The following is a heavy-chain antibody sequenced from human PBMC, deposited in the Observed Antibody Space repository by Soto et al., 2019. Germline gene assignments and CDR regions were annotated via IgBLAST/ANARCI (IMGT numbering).Heavy chain of an antibody. V-gene: IGHV3-53*01. CDR3: AGRLTTAASLDY. D-gene: IGHD3-16*01. CDR1: GFTVSSNY. J-gene: IGHJ4*02. Sequence: GGSLRLSCAASGFTVSSNYMSWVRQAAGKGLELVSFVHGGGSTSYADSVKGRFTISRDNSKNTLYLQMDSLRAEDTAIYYCAGRLTTAASLDYWGRGTLVTVSS. CDR2: VHGGGST.